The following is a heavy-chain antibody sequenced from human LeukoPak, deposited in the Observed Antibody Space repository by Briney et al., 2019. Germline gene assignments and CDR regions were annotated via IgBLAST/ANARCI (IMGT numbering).Heavy chain of an antibody. Sequence: GSLRLSFAASGFTSSDYYMSWIRQAPGKGLGWVSYISSSGSTIYYADSVKGRFTISRDNAKNSLYLQMNSLRAEDTAVYYCARATTVVTGRDYWGQGTLVTVSS. V-gene: IGHV3-11*01. D-gene: IGHD4-23*01. CDR1: GFTSSDYY. CDR3: ARATTVVTGRDY. J-gene: IGHJ4*02. CDR2: ISSSGSTI.